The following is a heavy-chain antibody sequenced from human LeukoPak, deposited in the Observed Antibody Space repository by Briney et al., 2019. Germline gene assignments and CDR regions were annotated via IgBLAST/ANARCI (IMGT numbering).Heavy chain of an antibody. V-gene: IGHV3-66*01. CDR1: GFTFSNYA. D-gene: IGHD3-22*01. CDR2: IYSGDTT. J-gene: IGHJ4*02. Sequence: GGSLRLSCAATGFTFSNYAMSWVRQAPGKGLEGVSVIYSGDTTFYADSVRGKFTISRDNSKNTLYLQMNSLRAEDTAVYYCARDKPPPYYYDSSGIFDYWGQGTLVTVSS. CDR3: ARDKPPPYYYDSSGIFDY.